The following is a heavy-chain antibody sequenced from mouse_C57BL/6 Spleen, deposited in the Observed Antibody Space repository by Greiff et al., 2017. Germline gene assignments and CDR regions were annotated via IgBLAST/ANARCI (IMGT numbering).Heavy chain of an antibody. V-gene: IGHV1-50*01. Sequence: QVQLQQPGAELVKPGASVKLSCKASGYTFTSYWMQWVKQRPGQGLEWIGEIDPSDSYTNYNQKFKGKATLTVDTSSSTAYMQLSSLTSEDSAVYYCARWDGYDELAYRGKGTLVTVSA. J-gene: IGHJ3*01. D-gene: IGHD2-2*01. CDR3: ARWDGYDELAY. CDR2: IDPSDSYT. CDR1: GYTFTSYW.